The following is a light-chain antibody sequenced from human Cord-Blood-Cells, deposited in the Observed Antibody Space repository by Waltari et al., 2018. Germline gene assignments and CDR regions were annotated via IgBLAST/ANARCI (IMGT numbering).Light chain of an antibody. CDR2: DVS. Sequence: QSALTQPRSVSGSPGQSVTISCTGTSSDVGGYNYVSWYQQHPGKAPKLMIYDVSKRPSGVPVRFSGSKSGNPASLTISGLQAEDEADYYCCSYAGSYTLFGGGTKLTVL. V-gene: IGLV2-11*01. CDR1: SSDVGGYNY. CDR3: CSYAGSYTL. J-gene: IGLJ2*01.